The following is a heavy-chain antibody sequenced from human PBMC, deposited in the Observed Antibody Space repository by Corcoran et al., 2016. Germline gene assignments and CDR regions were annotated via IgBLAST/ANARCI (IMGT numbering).Heavy chain of an antibody. V-gene: IGHV3-23*04. Sequence: EVQLVESGGGLVQPGGSLRLSCAASGFTFSSYAMSWVRQAPGKGLEWVSGLSGSGGTTYYADSVKGRFTISRDNFKNTLYLQMNSLRADDTAVYYWARRCPYSSGHFESGDDWGHGTLVTVSS. CDR1: GFTFSSYA. D-gene: IGHD6-25*01. CDR2: LSGSGGTT. CDR3: ARRCPYSSGHFESGDD. J-gene: IGHJ4*01.